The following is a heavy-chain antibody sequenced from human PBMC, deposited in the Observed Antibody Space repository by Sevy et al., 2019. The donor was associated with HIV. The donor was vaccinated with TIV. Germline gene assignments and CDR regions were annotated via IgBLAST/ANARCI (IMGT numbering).Heavy chain of an antibody. CDR2: ISSSSSYI. V-gene: IGHV3-21*01. D-gene: IGHD2-21*02. J-gene: IGHJ3*02. CDR1: GFTFSSYS. CDR3: ARDRVCGGDCNWHSAFDI. Sequence: GGSLRLSCAASGFTFSSYSMNWVRQAPGKGLEWVSSISSSSSYIYYADSVKGRFTISRDNAKNSLYLQMTSLRAEDTAVYYCARDRVCGGDCNWHSAFDIWGQGTMVTVSS.